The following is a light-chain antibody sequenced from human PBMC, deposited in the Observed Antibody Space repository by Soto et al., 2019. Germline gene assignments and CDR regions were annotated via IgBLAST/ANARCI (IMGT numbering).Light chain of an antibody. J-gene: IGKJ5*01. Sequence: DIQMTQSPSTLSGSVGDRVTITCGASQTISSWLAWYQQKPGKAPKLLIYKASTLKSGVPSRFSGSGSGTEFTLTISSLQPDDFATYYCQQFNGYPITFGQGTRLEIK. CDR2: KAS. CDR1: QTISSW. V-gene: IGKV1-5*03. CDR3: QQFNGYPIT.